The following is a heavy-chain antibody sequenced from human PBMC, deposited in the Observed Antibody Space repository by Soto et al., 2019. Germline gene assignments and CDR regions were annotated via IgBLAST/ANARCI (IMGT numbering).Heavy chain of an antibody. Sequence: EVQLVESGGGVVPPGGSLRLSCAASGFTFSGYWRSWVRQAPGKGVEWVANIKQDGSEQFYVDSVKGRITISRDNAKSSLYLQMNSMRGEAMAVYYCAREAVWGQGTRVTVSS. CDR1: GFTFSGYW. J-gene: IGHJ6*02. CDR2: IKQDGSEQ. V-gene: IGHV3-7*05. CDR3: AREAV.